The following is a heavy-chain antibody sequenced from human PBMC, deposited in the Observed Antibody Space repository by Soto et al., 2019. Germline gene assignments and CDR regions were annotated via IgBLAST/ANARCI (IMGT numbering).Heavy chain of an antibody. CDR3: ARESTGLSFDH. D-gene: IGHD2-8*02. CDR2: INTANGKT. J-gene: IGHJ4*02. Sequence: QVQLIPSGAEVEKPGASVKVSCKASGYTFSRYGIHWVRQAPGQGLEWMGWINTANGKTGYSEKFQGRVTITRDTSATTVYMELHSLRSEDTATYYCARESTGLSFDHWGQGILVTVSS. CDR1: GYTFSRYG. V-gene: IGHV1-3*04.